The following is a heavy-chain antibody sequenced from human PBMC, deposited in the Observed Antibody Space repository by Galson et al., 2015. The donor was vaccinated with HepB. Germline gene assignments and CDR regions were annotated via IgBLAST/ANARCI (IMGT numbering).Heavy chain of an antibody. CDR3: AEDLVDPTYSYYGMDV. CDR2: ISGSGGST. Sequence: SLRLSCAASGFTFSSYAMSWVRQAPGKGLEWVSAISGSGGSTYYADSVKGRFTISRDNSKNTLYLQMNSLRAEDTAVYYCAEDLVDPTYSYYGMDVWGQGTTVTVSS. D-gene: IGHD2-2*01. CDR1: GFTFSSYA. V-gene: IGHV3-23*01. J-gene: IGHJ6*02.